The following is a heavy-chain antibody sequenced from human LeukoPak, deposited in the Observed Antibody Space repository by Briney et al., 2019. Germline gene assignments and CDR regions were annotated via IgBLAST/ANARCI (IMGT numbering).Heavy chain of an antibody. CDR2: ISSSGSTI. J-gene: IGHJ4*02. Sequence: GGSLRLSCAASGFTFSYYYMSCIRQAPGKGLEWVSYISSSGSTIYYADSVKGRFTISRDNAKNSLYLQMNSLRAEETAVYYCARDLNERFLRGYSYGGLGYWGQGTLVTVSS. CDR3: ARDLNERFLRGYSYGGLGY. CDR1: GFTFSYYY. V-gene: IGHV3-11*01. D-gene: IGHD5-18*01.